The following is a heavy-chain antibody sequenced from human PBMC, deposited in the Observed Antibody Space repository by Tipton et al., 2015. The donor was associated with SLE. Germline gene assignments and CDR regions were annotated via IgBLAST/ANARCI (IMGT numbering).Heavy chain of an antibody. CDR3: AKAYSGSYYRFDY. D-gene: IGHD1-26*01. Sequence: SLRLSCAASGFTFSSYAMHWVRQAPGKGLEWVSLISWDGGSTYYADSVKGRFTISRDNSKNSLYLQMNSLRAEDTALYYCAKAYSGSYYRFDYWGQGTLVTVSS. V-gene: IGHV3-43D*04. CDR2: ISWDGGST. CDR1: GFTFSSYA. J-gene: IGHJ4*02.